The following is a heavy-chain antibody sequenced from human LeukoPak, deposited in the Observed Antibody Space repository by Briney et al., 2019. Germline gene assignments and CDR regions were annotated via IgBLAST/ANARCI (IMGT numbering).Heavy chain of an antibody. Sequence: PGGSLRLSCAASRFTFSSYGMHWVRQAPGKGLEWVAVISYDGSNKYYADSVKGRFTTSRDNSKNTVYLQMNSLRAEDTAVYYCAKGSGSSGIAVAGADYWGQGTLVTVSS. CDR3: AKGSGSSGIAVAGADY. V-gene: IGHV3-30*18. CDR2: ISYDGSNK. CDR1: RFTFSSYG. D-gene: IGHD6-19*01. J-gene: IGHJ4*02.